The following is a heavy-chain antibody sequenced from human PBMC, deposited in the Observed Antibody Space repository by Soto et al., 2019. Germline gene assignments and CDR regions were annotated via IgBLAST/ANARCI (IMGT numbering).Heavy chain of an antibody. J-gene: IGHJ5*02. CDR1: GYTFFTYD. Sequence: QVHLVQSGVEVKTPGASVKVSCQASGYTFFTYDISWVRQAPGQGLEWMGWISTYSGDTKYAQKFQGRVTMTPDTSTTTPYLELRSLRSDDTAVYYCARHHGPTTSENWFDPWGQETLVTVSS. CDR2: ISTYSGDT. D-gene: IGHD5-12*01. V-gene: IGHV1-18*01. CDR3: ARHHGPTTSENWFDP.